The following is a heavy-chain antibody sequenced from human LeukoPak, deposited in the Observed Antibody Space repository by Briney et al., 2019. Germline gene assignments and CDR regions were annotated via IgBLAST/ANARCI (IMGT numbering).Heavy chain of an antibody. CDR2: ISSSSSYI. CDR1: GFTVSDNY. V-gene: IGHV3-21*03. D-gene: IGHD4-11*01. J-gene: IGHJ4*02. Sequence: GGSLRLSCAASGFTVSDNYMSWVRQAPGKGLEWVSSISSSSSYIYYADSVKGRFTISRDNAKNSLYLQMNSLRAEDTAVYYCASTEVTTSYFDYWGQGTLVTVSS. CDR3: ASTEVTTSYFDY.